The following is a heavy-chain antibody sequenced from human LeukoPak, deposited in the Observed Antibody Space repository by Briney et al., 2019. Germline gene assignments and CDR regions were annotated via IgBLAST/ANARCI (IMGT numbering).Heavy chain of an antibody. CDR1: GFSFSNYG. V-gene: IGHV3-33*03. CDR3: AKDVARGWDYFDS. D-gene: IGHD1-26*01. J-gene: IGHJ4*02. Sequence: GGSLRLSCAASGFSFSNYGMHWVRQAPGKGLEWVAVFWFDGSNSYYADSVKGRFTISRDESKNTLYLQMSSLRAEDTAVYYCAKDVARGWDYFDSWGQGSLVTVSS. CDR2: FWFDGSNS.